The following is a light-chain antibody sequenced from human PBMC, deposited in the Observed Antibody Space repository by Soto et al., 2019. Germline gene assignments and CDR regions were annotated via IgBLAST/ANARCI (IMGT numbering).Light chain of an antibody. Sequence: QSALTQPASVSGSPGQSITISCTGTSSYVGAYNFVSWYQHHPDKAPQLIIDGVTNRPSGVSNRFSGSKSANTASLTISGLQTEDEADYYCCSYTSNISAPLIFGGGTKLTV. J-gene: IGLJ2*01. CDR3: CSYTSNISAPLI. CDR2: GVT. CDR1: SSYVGAYNF. V-gene: IGLV2-14*01.